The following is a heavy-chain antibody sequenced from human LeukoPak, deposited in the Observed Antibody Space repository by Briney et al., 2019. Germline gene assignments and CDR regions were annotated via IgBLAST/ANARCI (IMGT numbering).Heavy chain of an antibody. Sequence: GGSLRLSCVASGFTFSNYWMSWVRQAPGKGLEWVANIKEDGSEKYYVDSVKGRFTISRDNAKNSLYLQMNSLRAEDTAVYYCARTIRGYWGQGTLVTVSS. J-gene: IGHJ4*02. CDR2: IKEDGSEK. D-gene: IGHD3-10*01. CDR1: GFTFSNYW. CDR3: ARTIRGY. V-gene: IGHV3-7*02.